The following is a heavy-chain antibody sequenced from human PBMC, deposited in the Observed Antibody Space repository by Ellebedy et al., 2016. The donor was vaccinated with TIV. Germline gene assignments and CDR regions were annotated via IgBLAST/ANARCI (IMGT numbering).Heavy chain of an antibody. D-gene: IGHD5-12*01. J-gene: IGHJ4*02. V-gene: IGHV4-30-4*01. CDR3: ARGQSDYDWVLSFDH. Sequence: SQTLSLTCXVSGDSIRGGDSHWTWIRQPPGKGLQWIGNLYSTGSTYYNPSLKSRVTISVDTSKNQFSLNLNSVTAADSAVYYCARGQSDYDWVLSFDHWGRGAQVTVSS. CDR2: LYSTGST. CDR1: GDSIRGGDSH.